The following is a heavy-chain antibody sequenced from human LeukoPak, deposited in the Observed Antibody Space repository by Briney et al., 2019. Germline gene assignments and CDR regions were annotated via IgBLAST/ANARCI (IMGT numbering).Heavy chain of an antibody. CDR3: ASRLYSSSSVDY. CDR2: ISSSSSYI. J-gene: IGHJ4*02. Sequence: PGGSLRLSCAASGFTFSSYSMSWVRQAPGKGLEWVSSISSSSSYIYYADSVKGRFTISRDNAKNSLYLQMNSLRAEDTAVYYCASRLYSSSSVDYWGQGTLVTVSS. CDR1: GFTFSSYS. D-gene: IGHD6-13*01. V-gene: IGHV3-21*01.